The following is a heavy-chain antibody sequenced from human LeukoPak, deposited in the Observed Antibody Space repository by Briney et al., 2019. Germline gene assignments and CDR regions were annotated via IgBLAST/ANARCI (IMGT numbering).Heavy chain of an antibody. CDR2: ISSSSSYI. V-gene: IGHV3-21*01. D-gene: IGHD1-26*01. CDR3: ARENIVGSTWGDIDY. J-gene: IGHJ4*02. Sequence: GGSLRLSCAVSGFLFSSYSMNWVRQAPGKGLEWVSSISSSSSYIYYADSVKGRFTISRDNAKSSLYLQMNSLRAEDSAVYYCARENIVGSTWGDIDYWGQGTLVTVSS. CDR1: GFLFSSYS.